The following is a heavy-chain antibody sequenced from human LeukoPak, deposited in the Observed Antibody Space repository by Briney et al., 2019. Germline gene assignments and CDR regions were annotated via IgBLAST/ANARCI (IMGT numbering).Heavy chain of an antibody. Sequence: QPGGSLRLSCAASGFTFSSYWMHWVRQAPGKGLVWVSRINSDGSSTSYADSVKGRLTISRDNAKNTLYLQMNSLRAEDTAVYYCARDIGDILTGQYFGAFDIWGQGTMVTVSS. CDR3: ARDIGDILTGQYFGAFDI. J-gene: IGHJ3*02. V-gene: IGHV3-74*01. D-gene: IGHD3-9*01. CDR1: GFTFSSYW. CDR2: INSDGSST.